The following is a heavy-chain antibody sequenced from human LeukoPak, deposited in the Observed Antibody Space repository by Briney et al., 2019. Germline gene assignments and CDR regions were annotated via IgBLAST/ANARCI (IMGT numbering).Heavy chain of an antibody. CDR3: AREYYYASGTYWNWFDP. CDR1: GFTFSSYA. V-gene: IGHV3-66*01. Sequence: PGGSLRLSCAASGFTFSSYAMSWVRQAPGKGLEWVSTIYSGGSTYYADSVRDRFTISRDNSKNTVYLQMNSLRAEDTAVYHCAREYYYASGTYWNWFDPWGQGTLVTVSS. CDR2: IYSGGST. D-gene: IGHD3-10*01. J-gene: IGHJ5*02.